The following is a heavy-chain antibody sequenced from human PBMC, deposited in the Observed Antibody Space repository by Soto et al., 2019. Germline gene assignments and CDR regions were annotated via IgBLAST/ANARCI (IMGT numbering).Heavy chain of an antibody. J-gene: IGHJ1*01. CDR3: AKTTRWSEYFQH. D-gene: IGHD2-15*01. V-gene: IGHV3-30*18. CDR1: GFTFSSYG. CDR2: ISYDGSNK. Sequence: ESGGGVVQPGRSLRLSCAASGFTFSSYGMHWVRQAPGKGLEWVAVISYDGSNKYYADSVKGRFTISRDNSKNTLYLQMNSLRAEDTAVYYCAKTTRWSEYFQHWGQGTLVTVSS.